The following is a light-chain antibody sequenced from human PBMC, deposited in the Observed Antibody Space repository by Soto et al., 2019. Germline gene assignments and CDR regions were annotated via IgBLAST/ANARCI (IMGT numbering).Light chain of an antibody. CDR1: QSISKNY. J-gene: IGKJ2*01. CDR3: QQYRDAPPTYT. Sequence: EIVLTQSPDTLSLSPGERATLSCRASQSISKNYLSWYQRKPAQAPRLVIYLASTRATGVPDRFSGSGSGTDFTLTISRLEPEDFAVYYCQQYRDAPPTYTFGQGTKLEI. CDR2: LAS. V-gene: IGKV3-20*01.